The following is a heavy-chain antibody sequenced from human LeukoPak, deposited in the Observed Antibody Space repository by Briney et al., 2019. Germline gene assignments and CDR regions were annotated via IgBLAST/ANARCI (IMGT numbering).Heavy chain of an antibody. CDR2: ISSSGSTI. Sequence: GGPLRLSCAASGFTFSSYEVNWVRQAPGKGLEWVSYISSSGSTIYYADSVKGRFTISRDHAKNSLYLQMNSLRAEDTAVYYCARGRSYDYVWGSYRTYYFDYWGQGTLVTVSS. CDR1: GFTFSSYE. V-gene: IGHV3-48*03. D-gene: IGHD3-16*02. J-gene: IGHJ4*02. CDR3: ARGRSYDYVWGSYRTYYFDY.